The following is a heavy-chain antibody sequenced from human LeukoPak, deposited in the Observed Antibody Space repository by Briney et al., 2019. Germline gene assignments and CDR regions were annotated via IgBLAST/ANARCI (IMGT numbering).Heavy chain of an antibody. D-gene: IGHD3-16*02. CDR3: AREKNYDYVWGSYRNNDAFDI. V-gene: IGHV3-21*01. CDR1: GFTFSSYS. Sequence: PGGSLRLSCAASGFTFSSYSMNWVRQAPGKGLEWVSSISSSSSYIYYADSVKGRFTIPRDNAKNSLYLQMNSLRAEDTAVYYCAREKNYDYVWGSYRNNDAFDIWGQGTMVTVSS. J-gene: IGHJ3*02. CDR2: ISSSSSYI.